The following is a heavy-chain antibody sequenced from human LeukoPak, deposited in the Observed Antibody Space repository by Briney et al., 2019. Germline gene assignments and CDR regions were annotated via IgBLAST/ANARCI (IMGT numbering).Heavy chain of an antibody. CDR3: ARGDPGRGWFDP. V-gene: IGHV4-61*02. CDR1: GGSISSGSYY. Sequence: TLSLTCTVSGGSISSGSYYWSWIRQPAGKGLEWIGRIYTSGSTNYNPSLKSRVTISVDTSKNQFSLKLSSVTAADTAVYYCARGDPGRGWFDPWGQGTLVTVSS. CDR2: IYTSGST. J-gene: IGHJ5*02.